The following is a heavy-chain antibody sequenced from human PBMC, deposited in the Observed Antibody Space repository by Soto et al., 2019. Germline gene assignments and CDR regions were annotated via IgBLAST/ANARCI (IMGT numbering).Heavy chain of an antibody. CDR1: GFIFRNAW. J-gene: IGHJ4*02. Sequence: EVQLVESGGALVKPEGSLRLSCVGSGFIFRNAWMTWVRQAPGKGLEWVGRIKRNSDGGTTDYAASVKGRFTISRDDSKTTVYLQRSSLNTGDTAVYYGGGCPAGHLGQGTLVTVSS. CDR2: IKRNSDGGTT. CDR3: GGCPAGH. V-gene: IGHV3-15*02. D-gene: IGHD1-26*01.